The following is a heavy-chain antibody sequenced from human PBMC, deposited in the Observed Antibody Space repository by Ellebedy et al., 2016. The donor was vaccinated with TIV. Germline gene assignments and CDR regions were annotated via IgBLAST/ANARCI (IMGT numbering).Heavy chain of an antibody. CDR1: GYTFISYG. J-gene: IGHJ4*02. D-gene: IGHD3-16*02. CDR2: ISAFHGTP. V-gene: IGHV1-18*01. Sequence: AASVKVSCKTSGYTFISYGVTWVRPAPGQGLEWVGWISAFHGTPQYAQKFQDRVTLSSDTSTGTAYMELRNLRSDDTAMYYCARRYTLSRYDYWGQGTQVTVSS. CDR3: ARRYTLSRYDY.